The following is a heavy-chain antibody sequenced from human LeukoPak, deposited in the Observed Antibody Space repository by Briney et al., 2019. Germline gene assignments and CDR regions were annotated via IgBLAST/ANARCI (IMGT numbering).Heavy chain of an antibody. CDR2: IYTSGST. CDR3: ARDAPIFGVVIIYFDY. J-gene: IGHJ4*02. D-gene: IGHD3-3*01. CDR1: GGSISSYY. V-gene: IGHV4-4*07. Sequence: SETLSLTCTVSGGSISSYYWSWIRQPAGKGLEWIGRIYTSGSTNYNPSLKSRVTMSVDTSKNQFSLKLSSVTAADTAVYYCARDAPIFGVVIIYFDYWGQGTPVTVSS.